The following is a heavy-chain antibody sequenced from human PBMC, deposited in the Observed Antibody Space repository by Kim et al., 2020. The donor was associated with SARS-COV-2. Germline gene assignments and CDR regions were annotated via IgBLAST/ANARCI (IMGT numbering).Heavy chain of an antibody. D-gene: IGHD6-19*01. J-gene: IGHJ4*02. Sequence: TYAQGFTGRFVFSLDTSVSTAYLQISSLKADDTAVYYCARGTEYTSALLDYWGQGTLVTVSS. CDR3: ARGTEYTSALLDY. V-gene: IGHV7-4-1*02.